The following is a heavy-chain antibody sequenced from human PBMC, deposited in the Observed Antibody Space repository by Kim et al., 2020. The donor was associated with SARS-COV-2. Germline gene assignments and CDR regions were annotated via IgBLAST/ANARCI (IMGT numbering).Heavy chain of an antibody. D-gene: IGHD5-18*01. Sequence: SETLSLTCAVYGGSFSGYYWSWIRQPPGKGLEWIGEINHSGSTNYNPSLKSRVTISVDTSKNQFSLKLSSVTAADTAVYYCARGWPYSYGSLSFDYWGQGTLVTVSS. CDR2: INHSGST. CDR1: GGSFSGYY. CDR3: ARGWPYSYGSLSFDY. V-gene: IGHV4-34*01. J-gene: IGHJ4*02.